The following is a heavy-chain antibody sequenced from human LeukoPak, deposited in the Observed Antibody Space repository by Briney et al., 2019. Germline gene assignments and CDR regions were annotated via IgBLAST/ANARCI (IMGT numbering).Heavy chain of an antibody. J-gene: IGHJ4*02. V-gene: IGHV3-23*01. CDR1: GFTLRTYA. CDR2: ISGSGGSA. CDR3: AKRPPTWGATTFVHQ. Sequence: GSLRLSCQASGFTLRTYAMSWVRQAPGKGLDWVSAISGSGGSAYYSDSVKGRFTISRDNSKNTLYLQMDSLRADDTALYFCAKRPPTWGATTFVHQWGQGTLVTVSS. D-gene: IGHD1-26*01.